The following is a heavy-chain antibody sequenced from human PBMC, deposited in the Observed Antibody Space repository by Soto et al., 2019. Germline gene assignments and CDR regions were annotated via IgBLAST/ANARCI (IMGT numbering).Heavy chain of an antibody. CDR2: IRQDGSEK. CDR3: ARDLAGLDY. CDR1: GFTFSRFW. J-gene: IGHJ4*02. Sequence: GGSLRLSCVASGFTFSRFWMTWVRQAPGKGLEWVANIRQDGSEKNYVDFVKGRFTISRDNAKNSLFLQMSSLRADDTAVYYCARDLAGLDYWGQGTLVTVSS. V-gene: IGHV3-7*05.